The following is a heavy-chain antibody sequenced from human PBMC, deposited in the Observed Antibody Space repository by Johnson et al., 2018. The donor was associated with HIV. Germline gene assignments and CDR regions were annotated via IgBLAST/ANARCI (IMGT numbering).Heavy chain of an antibody. CDR3: ARGNSVAALIGAFDI. Sequence: VQLVESGGGVVQPGRSLRLSCAASGFTFSNYAMYWVRQAPGKGLEWVAAISYDGSNKYYADSVKDRFTISRDNSKNTLCLQMNSLRPEDTAVFYCARGNSVAALIGAFDIWGQGTMVTVSS. J-gene: IGHJ3*02. CDR1: GFTFSNYA. D-gene: IGHD6-6*01. CDR2: ISYDGSNK. V-gene: IGHV3-30-3*01.